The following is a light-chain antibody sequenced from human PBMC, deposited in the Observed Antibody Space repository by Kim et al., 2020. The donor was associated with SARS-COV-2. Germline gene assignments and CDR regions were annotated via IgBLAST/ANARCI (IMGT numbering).Light chain of an antibody. CDR2: EVS. CDR1: SSDVGGSNY. J-gene: IGLJ1*01. Sequence: PGQSVTISCTGTSSDVGGSNYVSWYQQHPGKAPKLMIYEVSKRPSGVPDRFSGSKSGNTASLTVSGLQAEDEADYYCSSYAGSTGVFGTGTKVTVL. CDR3: SSYAGSTGV. V-gene: IGLV2-8*01.